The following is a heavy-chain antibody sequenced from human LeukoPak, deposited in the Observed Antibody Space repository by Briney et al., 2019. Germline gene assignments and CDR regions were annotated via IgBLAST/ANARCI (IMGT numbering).Heavy chain of an antibody. CDR3: ARNMGPGSSSWHGDY. CDR2: IKQDGSEK. CDR1: GFTFSSYP. D-gene: IGHD6-13*01. Sequence: PGGSLRLSCAASGFTFSSYPMSWVRQAPGKGLEWVANIKQDGSEKYYVDSVKGRFTISRDNAKNSLYLQMNSLRAEDTAVYYCARNMGPGSSSWHGDYWGQGTLVTVSS. J-gene: IGHJ4*02. V-gene: IGHV3-7*01.